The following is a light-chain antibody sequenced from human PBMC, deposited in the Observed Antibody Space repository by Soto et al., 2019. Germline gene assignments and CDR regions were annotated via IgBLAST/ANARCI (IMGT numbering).Light chain of an antibody. Sequence: DIVMTQSPLSLSVTPGEPASISCTSSQSLLYTSRYNYLDWYLQKPGQSPQLLIYLGSYRASGVPDRFSGSGSGTDFTLKISRVEAEDVGVYYCMQALQSPLTFGGGTKVEIK. J-gene: IGKJ4*01. V-gene: IGKV2-28*01. CDR3: MQALQSPLT. CDR1: QSLLYTSRYNY. CDR2: LGS.